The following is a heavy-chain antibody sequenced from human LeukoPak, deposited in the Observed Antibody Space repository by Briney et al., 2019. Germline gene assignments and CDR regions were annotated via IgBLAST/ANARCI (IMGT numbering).Heavy chain of an antibody. D-gene: IGHD4/OR15-4a*01. CDR1: GYMFTNYG. V-gene: IGHV1-18*01. J-gene: IGHJ4*02. CDR3: ARAPRMTMVTPRHFDS. Sequence: ASVKVSCKASGYMFTNYGISWVRQAPGQGLEWMGWISAHNGDADYAQKFQGRVTMTTDTSTSTAYVELKSLRSDDTAVYYCARAPRMTMVTPRHFDSWGQGTLVTVSS. CDR2: ISAHNGDA.